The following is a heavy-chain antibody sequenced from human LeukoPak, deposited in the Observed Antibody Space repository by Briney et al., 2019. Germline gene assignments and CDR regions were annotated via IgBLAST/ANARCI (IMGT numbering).Heavy chain of an antibody. Sequence: SETLSLTCTVSGGSISSGGYYWSWIRRHPGKGLGWIGYIYYSGSTYYNPSLESRVTISVDTSKNQFSLKLSSVTAADTAVYYCARIDFRGTYGDWEDAFDIWGQGTMVTVSS. J-gene: IGHJ3*02. D-gene: IGHD4-17*01. CDR1: GGSISSGGYY. CDR3: ARIDFRGTYGDWEDAFDI. CDR2: IYYSGST. V-gene: IGHV4-31*03.